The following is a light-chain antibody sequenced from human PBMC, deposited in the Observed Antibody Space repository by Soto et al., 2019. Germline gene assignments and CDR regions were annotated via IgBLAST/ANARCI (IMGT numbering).Light chain of an antibody. CDR1: SSDVGDYFY. CDR2: GIT. Sequence: QSALTQPPSASGSPGQSVTISCTGTSSDVGDYFYVSWYQQHPGKPPKLLIYGITQRPSGVPDRFTASRSGNTASLTISGLQADDEADYYCTSYAGNDKYVFGTGTKLTVL. CDR3: TSYAGNDKYV. V-gene: IGLV2-8*01. J-gene: IGLJ1*01.